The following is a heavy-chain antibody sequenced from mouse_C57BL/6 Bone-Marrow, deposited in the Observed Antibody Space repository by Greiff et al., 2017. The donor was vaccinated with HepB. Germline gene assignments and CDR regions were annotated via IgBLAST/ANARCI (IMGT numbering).Heavy chain of an antibody. J-gene: IGHJ2*01. Sequence: EVKLVESGGGLVKPGGSLKLSCAASGFTFSDYGMHWVRQAPEKGLEWVAYISSGSSTIYYADTVKGRFTISRDNAKNTLFLQMTSLRSEDTAMYYCARRYGSSYVDFDYWGQGTTLTVSS. V-gene: IGHV5-17*01. CDR3: ARRYGSSYVDFDY. CDR1: GFTFSDYG. D-gene: IGHD1-1*01. CDR2: ISSGSSTI.